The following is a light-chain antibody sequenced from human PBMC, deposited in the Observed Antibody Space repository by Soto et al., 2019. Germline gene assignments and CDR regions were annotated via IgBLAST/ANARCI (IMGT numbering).Light chain of an antibody. J-gene: IGKJ1*01. Sequence: DIHMTQSPSTLSASLGDSVSMTSRASQRVNTCLAWYQQKPGKAPTLLIYDASSLQSGVPSRFSGSGSGTEFTLTISSLQPDDFATYYCQQYQIDWTFGQGTKVDIK. CDR3: QQYQIDWT. V-gene: IGKV1-5*01. CDR2: DAS. CDR1: QRVNTC.